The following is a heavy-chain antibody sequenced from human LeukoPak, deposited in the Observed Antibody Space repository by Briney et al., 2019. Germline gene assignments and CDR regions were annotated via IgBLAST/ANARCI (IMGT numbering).Heavy chain of an antibody. J-gene: IGHJ4*02. CDR2: IKQDGSEK. CDR1: GFSFSTNW. V-gene: IGHV3-7*04. CDR3: ARDYD. D-gene: IGHD3-16*01. Sequence: GGSLRLSCAASGFSFSTNWMSWVRQAPGKGLEWVANIKQDGSEKFYVDSVRGRFTISRDNAKNSVYLQMNSLRAEDTAVYYCARDYDWGQGTLVTVSS.